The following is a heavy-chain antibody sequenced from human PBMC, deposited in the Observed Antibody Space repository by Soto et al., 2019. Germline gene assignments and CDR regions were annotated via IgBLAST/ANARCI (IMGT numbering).Heavy chain of an antibody. Sequence: QVPLVQSGAEVKKPGSSVKVSCKASGGTFSSYAISWVRQAPGQGLEWMGGIIPIFGTANYAQKFQGRVTITADESTSTAYMELSSLRSEDTAVYYCARDRGSSGYFTDAFDIWGQGTMVTVSS. CDR2: IIPIFGTA. CDR3: ARDRGSSGYFTDAFDI. J-gene: IGHJ3*02. CDR1: GGTFSSYA. V-gene: IGHV1-69*01. D-gene: IGHD3-22*01.